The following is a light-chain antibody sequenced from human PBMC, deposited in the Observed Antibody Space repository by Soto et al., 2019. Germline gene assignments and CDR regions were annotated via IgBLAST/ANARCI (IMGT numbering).Light chain of an antibody. V-gene: IGKV3-20*01. J-gene: IGKJ1*01. CDR2: GAS. CDR1: QSVSSNY. CDR3: HHYET. Sequence: EIVLTQSPGTLSLSPGERASLSCRASQSVSSNYLAWYQQKSGQAPSLLMYGASIRAAGVPDRFSGSGSGTEFTLTISRLEPEDFTVYYCHHYETFGQGTKVDIK.